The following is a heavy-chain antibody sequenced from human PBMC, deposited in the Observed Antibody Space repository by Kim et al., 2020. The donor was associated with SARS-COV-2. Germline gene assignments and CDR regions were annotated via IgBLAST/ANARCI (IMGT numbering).Heavy chain of an antibody. J-gene: IGHJ6*02. CDR1: GYTFTSYY. V-gene: IGHV1-46*01. CDR3: ARDPGVAARDYYYYGMDV. D-gene: IGHD6-6*01. CDR2: INPSGGST. Sequence: ASVKVSCKASGYTFTSYYMHWVRQAPGQGLEWMGIINPSGGSTSYAQKFQGRVTMTRDTSTSTVYMELSSLRSEDTAVYYCARDPGVAARDYYYYGMDVWGQGTTVTVSS.